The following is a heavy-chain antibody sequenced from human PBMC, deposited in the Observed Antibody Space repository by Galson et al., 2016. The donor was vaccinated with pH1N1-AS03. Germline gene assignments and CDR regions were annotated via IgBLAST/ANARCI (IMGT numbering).Heavy chain of an antibody. D-gene: IGHD2-21*01. V-gene: IGHV3-30*03. CDR3: ARDYAYCNGPSCFNIDD. CDR1: QATFSSYG. CDR2: ISSDGIET. J-gene: IGHJ4*02. Sequence: SLRLSCAASQATFSSYGMHWVRQAPGGGLEWVPFISSDGIETYYADSVKGRFTISRDNSKRTLFVQLNSLRRDDTAVYFCARDYAYCNGPSCFNIDDWGQGTLVIVSP.